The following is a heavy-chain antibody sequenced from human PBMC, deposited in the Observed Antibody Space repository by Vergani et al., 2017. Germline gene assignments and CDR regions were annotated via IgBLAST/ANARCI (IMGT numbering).Heavy chain of an antibody. CDR3: ARDTIAVAASLGHLYYYYGMDV. D-gene: IGHD6-19*01. Sequence: QVQLVQSGAEVKKPGASVKVSCKASGYTFTSYYMHWVRQAPGQGLEWMGIINPSGGSTSYAQKFQGRVTMTRDTATSTAYMELSSLRSEDTSVYYCARDTIAVAASLGHLYYYYGMDVWGQGTTVTVSS. CDR2: INPSGGST. J-gene: IGHJ6*02. CDR1: GYTFTSYY. V-gene: IGHV1-46*01.